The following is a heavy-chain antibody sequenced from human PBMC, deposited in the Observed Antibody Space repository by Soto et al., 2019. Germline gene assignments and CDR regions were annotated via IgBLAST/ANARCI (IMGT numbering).Heavy chain of an antibody. V-gene: IGHV1-8*01. Sequence: QVQLVQSGAEVKKPGASVKVSCKASGYTFTSYDINWVRQATGQGLEWMGWMNPNSGNTGYAQKFQGRVTMTRNTSKRTAYMELRSMRSEDTAVYYCARGRELYCSGGSCYHDYCYGMDVWGEGTTVTVSS. D-gene: IGHD2-15*01. J-gene: IGHJ6*04. CDR1: GYTFTSYD. CDR2: MNPNSGNT. CDR3: ARGRELYCSGGSCYHDYCYGMDV.